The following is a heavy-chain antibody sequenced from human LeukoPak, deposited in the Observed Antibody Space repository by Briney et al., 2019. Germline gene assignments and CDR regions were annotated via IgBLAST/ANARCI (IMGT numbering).Heavy chain of an antibody. Sequence: SGGSLRLSCAASGFTFSSYGMHWVRQAPGKGLEWVAFIRYDGSNKYYADSVKGRFTISRDNSKNTLYLQMNSLRAEDTAVYYCAKDVKAARDSGSSPKYYFDYWGQGTLVTVSS. CDR1: GFTFSSYG. CDR3: AKDVKAARDSGSSPKYYFDY. CDR2: IRYDGSNK. J-gene: IGHJ4*02. D-gene: IGHD1-26*01. V-gene: IGHV3-30*02.